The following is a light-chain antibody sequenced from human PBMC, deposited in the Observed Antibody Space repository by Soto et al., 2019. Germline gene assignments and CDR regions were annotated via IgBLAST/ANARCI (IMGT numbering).Light chain of an antibody. CDR1: NSDVGAYNY. V-gene: IGLV2-14*01. CDR2: DVS. CDR3: SSYPRSRTVV. J-gene: IGLJ2*01. Sequence: QSARTQPASVSGSPGQSITISCTGTNSDVGAYNYVSWYQQHPDKVPKLIIHDVSNRPSGVSNRFSGSKSDKTASLTISGLQAEDEADYYCSSYPRSRTVVFGGGTKVTVL.